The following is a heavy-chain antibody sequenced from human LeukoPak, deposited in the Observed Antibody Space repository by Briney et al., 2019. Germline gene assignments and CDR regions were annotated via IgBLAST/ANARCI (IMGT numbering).Heavy chain of an antibody. CDR3: ARALGITGTTCYFDY. CDR2: ISAYNGNT. CDR1: GYTFTGYY. J-gene: IGHJ4*02. Sequence: ASVKVSCKASGYTFTGYYMHWVRQAPGRGLEWMGWISAYNGNTNYAQKLQGRVTMTTDTSTSTAYMELRSLRSDDTAVYYCARALGITGTTCYFDYWGQGTLVTVSS. D-gene: IGHD1-20*01. V-gene: IGHV1-18*04.